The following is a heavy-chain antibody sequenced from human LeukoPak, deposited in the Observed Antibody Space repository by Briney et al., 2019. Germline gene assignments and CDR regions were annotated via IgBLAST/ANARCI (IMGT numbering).Heavy chain of an antibody. V-gene: IGHV4-39*01. Sequence: SETLSLTCTVSGGSFSTSHYYWGWIRQPPGKGLEWIGSFYNYGGPYYNPSLKSRVTMSVDTSKNQFSLKLSSVTATDTAVYYCARRGYCSSTSCYEYWFDPWGQGTLVTVSS. J-gene: IGHJ5*02. D-gene: IGHD2-2*01. CDR3: ARRGYCSSTSCYEYWFDP. CDR1: GGSFSTSHYY. CDR2: FYNYGGP.